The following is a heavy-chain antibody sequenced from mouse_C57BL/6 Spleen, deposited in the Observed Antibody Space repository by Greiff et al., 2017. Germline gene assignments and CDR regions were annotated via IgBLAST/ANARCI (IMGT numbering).Heavy chain of an antibody. CDR2: ISDGGSYT. Sequence: EVMLVESGGGLVKPGGSLKLSCAASGFTFTSYAMSWVRQTPEKRLEWVATISDGGSYTYYPDNVKGRFTISRDNAKNNLYLQMSHLKSEDTAMYYCGRAGLLGCDYWGQGTTLTVSS. J-gene: IGHJ2*01. CDR1: GFTFTSYA. D-gene: IGHD2-3*01. V-gene: IGHV5-4*03. CDR3: GRAGLLGCDY.